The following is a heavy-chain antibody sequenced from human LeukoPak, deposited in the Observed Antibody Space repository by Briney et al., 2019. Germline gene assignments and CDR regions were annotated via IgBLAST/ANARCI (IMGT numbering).Heavy chain of an antibody. D-gene: IGHD3-22*01. CDR2: ISSSGSTI. Sequence: GGSLRLSCAASGFTFSDYYMSWIRQAPGKGLEWVSYISSSGSTIYYADSVKGRFTISRDNAKNSLYLQMNSLRAEDTAVYYCARATDYYDSSGYYPNWFDPWGQGTLVTVPS. CDR3: ARATDYYDSSGYYPNWFDP. CDR1: GFTFSDYY. V-gene: IGHV3-11*04. J-gene: IGHJ5*02.